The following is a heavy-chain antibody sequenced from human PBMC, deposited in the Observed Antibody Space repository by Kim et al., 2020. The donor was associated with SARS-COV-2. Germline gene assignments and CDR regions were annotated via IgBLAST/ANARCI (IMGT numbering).Heavy chain of an antibody. CDR1: GYTFTSYG. Sequence: ASVKVSCKASGYTFTSYGISWVRQAPGQGLEWMGWISAYNGNTNYAQKLQGRVTMTTDTSTSTAYMELRSLRSDDTAVYYCAIFCITMVRGVIIEICGMDVWGQGTTVTVSS. CDR2: ISAYNGNT. CDR3: AIFCITMVRGVIIEICGMDV. D-gene: IGHD3-10*01. J-gene: IGHJ6*02. V-gene: IGHV1-18*01.